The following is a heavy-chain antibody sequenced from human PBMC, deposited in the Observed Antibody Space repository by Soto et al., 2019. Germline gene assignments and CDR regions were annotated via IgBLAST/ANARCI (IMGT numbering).Heavy chain of an antibody. Sequence: GGSLRLSCAASGFTFSSYSMNWVRQAPGKGLDWVSYISSSSSTIYYADSVKGRFTISRDNAKNSLYLQMNSLRAEDTAVYYCARDRGYCSSTSCYLNWFDPWGQGTLVTVSS. V-gene: IGHV3-48*01. CDR1: GFTFSSYS. CDR3: ARDRGYCSSTSCYLNWFDP. D-gene: IGHD2-2*01. CDR2: ISSSSSTI. J-gene: IGHJ5*02.